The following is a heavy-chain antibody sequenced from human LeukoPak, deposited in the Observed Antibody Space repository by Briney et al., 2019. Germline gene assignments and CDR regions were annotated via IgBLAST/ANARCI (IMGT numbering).Heavy chain of an antibody. CDR2: ISYDGSNK. CDR1: GFTFSSYA. V-gene: IGHV3-30-3*01. J-gene: IGHJ4*02. CDR3: ARSRGYSYGDFDY. D-gene: IGHD5-18*01. Sequence: PGGSLRLSCAASGFTFSSYAMHWVRQAPGKGLEWVAVISYDGSNKYYADSVKGRFTIPRDNSKNTLYLQMNSLRAEDTAVYYCARSRGYSYGDFDYWGQGTLVTVSS.